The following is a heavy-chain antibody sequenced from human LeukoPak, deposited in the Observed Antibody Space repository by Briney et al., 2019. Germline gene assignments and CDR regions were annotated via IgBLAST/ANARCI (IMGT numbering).Heavy chain of an antibody. V-gene: IGHV3-23*01. CDR3: AKGTTSSGWV. CDR2: ISGSGGTT. CDR1: GFTFSSYA. J-gene: IGHJ4*02. D-gene: IGHD6-19*01. Sequence: GGSLRPSCAASGFTFSSYAMSWVRQAPGKGLEWVSAISGSGGTTYYADSVKGRFTISRDNSKNTLYLQMNSLRAEDTAVYYCAKGTTSSGWVWGQGTLVTVSS.